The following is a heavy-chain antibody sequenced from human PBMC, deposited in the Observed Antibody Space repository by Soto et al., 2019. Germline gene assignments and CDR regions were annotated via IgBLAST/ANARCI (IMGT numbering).Heavy chain of an antibody. CDR1: GGSFSGYY. D-gene: IGHD6-13*01. J-gene: IGHJ6*03. CDR3: ARGGGSSWSYYYYYMDV. CDR2: INHSGST. Sequence: PSETLSLTCAVYGGSFSGYYWSWIRQPPGKGLEWIGEINHSGSTNYNPSLKSRVTISVDTSKNQFSLKLSSVTAADTAVYYCARGGGSSWSYYYYYMDVWGKGTTVTVS. V-gene: IGHV4-34*01.